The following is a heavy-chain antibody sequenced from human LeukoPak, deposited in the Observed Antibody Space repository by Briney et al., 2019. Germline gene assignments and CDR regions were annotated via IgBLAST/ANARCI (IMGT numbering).Heavy chain of an antibody. CDR3: ARNLYYYGSGSSNWFDP. V-gene: IGHV1-18*01. CDR2: ISAYNGNT. CDR1: GYTFTSYG. J-gene: IGHJ5*02. D-gene: IGHD3-10*01. Sequence: ASVKVSCKASGYTFTSYGISWVRQAPGQGLEWMGWISAYNGNTNYAQKLQGRVTMTTDTSTSTAYMELRSLRSDDTAVYYCARNLYYYGSGSSNWFDPWGQGILVTVSS.